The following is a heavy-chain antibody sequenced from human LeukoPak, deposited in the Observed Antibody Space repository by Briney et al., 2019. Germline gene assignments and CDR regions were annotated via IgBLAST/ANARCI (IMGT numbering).Heavy chain of an antibody. CDR1: GGSISSGGYY. Sequence: SETLSLTCTVSGGSISSGGYYWSWIRQHPGKGLEWIGYIYYSGSTYYNPSLKSRVTISVDTSKNQFSLKLSSVTAADTAVCYCAREGNYCSGGSCYPGWFDPWGQGTLVTVSS. CDR2: IYYSGST. V-gene: IGHV4-31*03. D-gene: IGHD2-15*01. J-gene: IGHJ5*02. CDR3: AREGNYCSGGSCYPGWFDP.